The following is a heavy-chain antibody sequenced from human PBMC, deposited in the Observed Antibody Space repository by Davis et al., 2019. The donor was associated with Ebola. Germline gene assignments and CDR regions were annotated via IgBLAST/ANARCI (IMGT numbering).Heavy chain of an antibody. CDR1: GFTFSNAW. Sequence: GESLKISCAASGFTFSNAWMSWVRQAPGKGLEWVGRIKSKTDGGTTDYAAPVKGRFTISRDDSKNTLYLQMNSLKTEDTAVYYCSTWLVRNYYYYYYMDVWGKGTTVTVSS. J-gene: IGHJ6*03. D-gene: IGHD6-19*01. V-gene: IGHV3-15*01. CDR2: IKSKTDGGTT. CDR3: STWLVRNYYYYYYMDV.